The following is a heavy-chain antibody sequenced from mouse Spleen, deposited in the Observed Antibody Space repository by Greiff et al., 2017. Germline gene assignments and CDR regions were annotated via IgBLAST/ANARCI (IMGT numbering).Heavy chain of an antibody. CDR3: ARNGGILRLLNAMDY. CDR2: IWSDGST. CDR1: GFSLTSYG. Sequence: QVQLKESGPGLVAPSQSLSITCTVSGFSLTSYGVHWVRQPPGKGLEWLVVIWSDGSTTYNSALKSRLSISKDNSKSQVFLKMNSLQTDDTAMYYCARNGGILRLLNAMDYWGQGTSVTVSS. V-gene: IGHV2-6*02. D-gene: IGHD1-2*01. J-gene: IGHJ4*01.